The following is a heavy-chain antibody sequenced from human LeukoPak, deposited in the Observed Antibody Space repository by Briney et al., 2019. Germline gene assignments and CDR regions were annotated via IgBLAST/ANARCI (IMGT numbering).Heavy chain of an antibody. CDR2: LSGRGGST. V-gene: IGHV3-23*01. CDR3: ANQNWNDGSHMDV. Sequence: GGSLRLSCTASGFTFSSYAMSWVRQAPGKGLEWVSVLSGRGGSTYYADSVKGRFTISRDNSKNTLYLQMNSLRAEDTDVYYCANQNWNDGSHMDVWGKGTTVTVSS. CDR1: GFTFSSYA. J-gene: IGHJ6*03. D-gene: IGHD1-1*01.